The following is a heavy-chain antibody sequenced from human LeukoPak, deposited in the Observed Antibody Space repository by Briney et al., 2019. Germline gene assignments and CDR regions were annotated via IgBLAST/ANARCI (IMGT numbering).Heavy chain of an antibody. V-gene: IGHV3-9*01. J-gene: IGHJ4*02. CDR2: ISWNSGSI. D-gene: IGHD2-2*01. CDR1: GFTFSNYW. CDR3: ASRGDY. Sequence: PGGSLRLSCAASGFTFSNYWMHWVRQAPGKGLEWVSGISWNSGSIGYADSVKGRFTISRDNAKNSLYLQMNSLRAEDTAVYYCASRGDYWGQGTLVTVSS.